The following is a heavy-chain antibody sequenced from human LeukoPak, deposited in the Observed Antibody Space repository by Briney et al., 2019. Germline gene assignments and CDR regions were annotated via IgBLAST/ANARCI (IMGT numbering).Heavy chain of an antibody. CDR3: ARGRVSFGY. V-gene: IGHV4-34*01. Sequence: SETLSLTCAVYGGSFSGYYWSWIRQPPGKGLEWIGEINHSGSTNYNPSLKSRVTISVDTSKNQFSLKLSSVTAADTAVYYCARGRVSFGYWGQGTLVTISS. D-gene: IGHD2/OR15-2a*01. CDR2: INHSGST. J-gene: IGHJ4*02. CDR1: GGSFSGYY.